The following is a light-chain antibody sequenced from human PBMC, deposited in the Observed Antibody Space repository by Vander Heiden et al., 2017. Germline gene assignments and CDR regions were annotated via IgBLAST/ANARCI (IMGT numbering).Light chain of an antibody. CDR1: QSVSSY. V-gene: IGKV3-11*02. CDR3: QQRSNWPAA. J-gene: IGKJ4*01. CDR2: DAS. Sequence: PGERATLSCSASQSVSSYLAWYQQKPGQAPRLLIYDASNRATGVPARFSGSGSERDFTLTISSLEPEDFAIYYCQQRSNWPAAFGGGTMVEIK.